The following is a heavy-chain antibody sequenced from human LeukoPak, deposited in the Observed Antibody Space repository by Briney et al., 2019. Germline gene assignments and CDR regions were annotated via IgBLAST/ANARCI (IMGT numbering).Heavy chain of an antibody. J-gene: IGHJ4*02. CDR3: ARDTDYYYDSSGPHDY. CDR2: ISSSSSYI. CDR1: GFTFSSYS. D-gene: IGHD3-22*01. Sequence: GGSLRLSCAASGFTFSSYSMNWVRQAPGKGLEWVSSISSSSSYIYYADSVKGRFTISRDNAKNSLYLQMNSLRAEDTAMYYCARDTDYYYDSSGPHDYWGQGTLVTVSS. V-gene: IGHV3-21*01.